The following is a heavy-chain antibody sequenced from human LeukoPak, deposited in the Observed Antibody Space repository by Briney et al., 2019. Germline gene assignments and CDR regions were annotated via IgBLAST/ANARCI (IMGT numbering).Heavy chain of an antibody. J-gene: IGHJ5*02. CDR2: ISYDGSNK. CDR1: GFTFSSYA. D-gene: IGHD3-10*01. CDR3: ARDRGSGKLPATLHP. Sequence: PGGSLRLSCAASGFTFSSYAMHWVRQAPGKGLEWVAVISYDGSNKYYADSVKGRFTISRDNSKNTLYLQMNSLRAEDTAVYYCARDRGSGKLPATLHPWGQGTLVTVSS. V-gene: IGHV3-30-3*01.